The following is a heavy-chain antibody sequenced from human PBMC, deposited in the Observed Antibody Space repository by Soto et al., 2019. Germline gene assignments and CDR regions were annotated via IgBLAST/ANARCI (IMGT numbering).Heavy chain of an antibody. Sequence: GESLKISCKGSGYSFTSYWIGWVRQMPGKGLEWMGIIYPGDSDTRYSPSFQGQVTISADKSISTAYLQWSSLKASDTAMYYCARLVGYCTNGVCYTVPAHFDYWGQGTMVTVYS. CDR3: ARLVGYCTNGVCYTVPAHFDY. CDR2: IYPGDSDT. CDR1: GYSFTSYW. J-gene: IGHJ4*02. D-gene: IGHD2-8*01. V-gene: IGHV5-51*01.